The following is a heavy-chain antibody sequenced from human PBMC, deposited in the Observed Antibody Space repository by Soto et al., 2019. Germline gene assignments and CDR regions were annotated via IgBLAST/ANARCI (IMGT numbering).Heavy chain of an antibody. CDR1: GYTFTSYD. J-gene: IGHJ5*02. CDR2: MNPNSGNT. D-gene: IGHD6-13*01. CDR3: ARMVAAAGSFGSWFDP. V-gene: IGHV1-8*01. Sequence: QVQLVQSGAEVKKPGASVKVSCKAAGYTFTSYDINWVRQATGQGLEWMGWMNPNSGNTGYAQKFQGRVTLTRNVPIITTYMQLSSLRSEDMAVYYCARMVAAAGSFGSWFDPGGQGTLVTVSS.